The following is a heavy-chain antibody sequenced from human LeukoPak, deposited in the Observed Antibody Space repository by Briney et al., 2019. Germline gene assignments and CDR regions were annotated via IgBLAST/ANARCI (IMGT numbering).Heavy chain of an antibody. CDR1: GGSFSGYY. CDR3: ARGGPSGDPLAY. D-gene: IGHD2-21*02. Sequence: SETLSLSCAVYGGSFSGYYWSWIRQPPGKGLEWIGEINHSGSTNYNPSLKSRVTISVDTSKNQFSLKLSSVTAADTAVYYCARGGPSGDPLAYWGQSWLATVSS. V-gene: IGHV4-34*01. J-gene: IGHJ4*02. CDR2: INHSGST.